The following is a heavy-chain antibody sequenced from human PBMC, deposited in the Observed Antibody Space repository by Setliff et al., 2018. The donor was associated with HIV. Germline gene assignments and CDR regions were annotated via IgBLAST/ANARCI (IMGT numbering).Heavy chain of an antibody. CDR2: LSGSSGST. Sequence: PGGSLRLSCVVSGFTLNTYAMSWVRQAPGKGLEWVSTLSGSSGSTYSADSVKGRFTISRDNSKNTLYLQMNSLRAEDTAVYYCAKEVDCSSTSCYVGTYYNYYYYGMDVWGQGTTVTVSS. CDR3: AKEVDCSSTSCYVGTYYNYYYYGMDV. J-gene: IGHJ6*02. CDR1: GFTLNTYA. V-gene: IGHV3-23*01. D-gene: IGHD2-2*01.